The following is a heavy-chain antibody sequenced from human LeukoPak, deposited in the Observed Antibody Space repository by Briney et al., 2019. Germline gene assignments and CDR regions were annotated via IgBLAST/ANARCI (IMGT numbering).Heavy chain of an antibody. D-gene: IGHD2-15*01. CDR3: AISLGSSYSYLFDY. Sequence: SETLSLTCTVSSASSRGYYWSWIRQPPGKGLEWIGYVYNSVFTNYKPSLKGRASISFDKSKNQFFLRLTSVTAADTAVCYCAISLGSSYSYLFDYWGPGTLVTVSS. CDR1: SASSRGYY. V-gene: IGHV4-4*08. J-gene: IGHJ4*02. CDR2: VYNSVFT.